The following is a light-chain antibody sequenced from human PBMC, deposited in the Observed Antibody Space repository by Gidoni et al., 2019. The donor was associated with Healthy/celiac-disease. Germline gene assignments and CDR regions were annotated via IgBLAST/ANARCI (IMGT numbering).Light chain of an antibody. CDR2: KAS. CDR3: QQYNSYPLT. CDR1: QSISSW. J-gene: IGKJ4*01. Sequence: DIQMTQSPSTLSASVGDRVTITCRASQSISSWLAWYQQKPRKAPKLLIYKASSLESGVPSRFSGSGSGTEFTITISSLQPDDFATYYCQQYNSYPLTFGGGTKVEIK. V-gene: IGKV1-5*03.